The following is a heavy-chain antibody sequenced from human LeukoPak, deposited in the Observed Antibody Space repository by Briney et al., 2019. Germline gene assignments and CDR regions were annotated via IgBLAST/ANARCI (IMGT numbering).Heavy chain of an antibody. D-gene: IGHD3-9*01. J-gene: IGHJ4*02. CDR3: AKVNGWAGGYHDY. Sequence: GGSLRLSCAASGFTFSSYGMSWVRQAPGKGLEWVSAISGSGGSTYYADSVKGRFTISRDNSKNTLYLQMNSLRAEDTAVYYCAKVNGWAGGYHDYWGQGTLVTVSS. V-gene: IGHV3-23*01. CDR2: ISGSGGST. CDR1: GFTFSSYG.